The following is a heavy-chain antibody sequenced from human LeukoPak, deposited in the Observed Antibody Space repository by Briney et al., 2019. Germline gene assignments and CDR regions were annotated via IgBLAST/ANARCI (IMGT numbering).Heavy chain of an antibody. J-gene: IGHJ4*02. CDR2: INPNSGGT. V-gene: IGHV1-2*02. CDR3: ARVDYSSGWFDY. D-gene: IGHD6-19*01. CDR1: GYTFTSYG. Sequence: ASVKVSCKASGYTFTSYGISWVRQAPGQGLEWMGWINPNSGGTNYAQKFQGRVAMTRDTSIGTAYMDLSRLRSDDTAVYYCARVDYSSGWFDYWGQGTLATVSS.